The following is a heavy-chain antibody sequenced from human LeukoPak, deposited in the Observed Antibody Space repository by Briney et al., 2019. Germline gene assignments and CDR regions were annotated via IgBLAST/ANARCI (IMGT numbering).Heavy chain of an antibody. Sequence: ASVKVSCKVSGYTLTELSMHWVRQAPGKGLEWMGGFDPEDGETIYAQKFQGRVTMTEDTSTDTAYMELSSLRSEDTAVYYCATYVGFGYDFRYWGQGTPVTVSS. CDR2: FDPEDGET. D-gene: IGHD5-12*01. V-gene: IGHV1-24*01. CDR3: ATYVGFGYDFRY. CDR1: GYTLTELS. J-gene: IGHJ4*02.